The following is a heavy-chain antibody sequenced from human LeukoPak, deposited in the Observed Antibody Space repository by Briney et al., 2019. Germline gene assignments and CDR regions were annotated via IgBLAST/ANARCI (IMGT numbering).Heavy chain of an antibody. D-gene: IGHD3-16*01. CDR2: TNHNGNVN. CDR1: GFTFSSYW. J-gene: IGHJ6*02. CDR3: ARGGGLDV. Sequence: GGSLRLSCAASGFTFSSYWMNWARQAPGKGLEWVASTNHNGNVNYYVDSVKGRFTISRDDAKNSLYLQMSNLRAEDTAVYFCARGGGLDVWGQGATVTVSS. V-gene: IGHV3-7*03.